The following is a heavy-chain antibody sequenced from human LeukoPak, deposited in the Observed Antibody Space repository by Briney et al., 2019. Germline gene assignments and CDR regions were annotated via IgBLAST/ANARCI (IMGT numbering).Heavy chain of an antibody. CDR3: ARGPRWLTSYYFDY. CDR2: INHSGST. D-gene: IGHD6-19*01. V-gene: IGHV4-34*01. CDR1: GGSFSGYC. J-gene: IGHJ4*02. Sequence: PSETLSLTCAVYGGSFSGYCWSWIRQPPGKGLEWIGEINHSGSTNYNPSLKSRVTISVDTSKNQFSLKLSSVTAADTAVYYCARGPRWLTSYYFDYWGQGTLVTVSS.